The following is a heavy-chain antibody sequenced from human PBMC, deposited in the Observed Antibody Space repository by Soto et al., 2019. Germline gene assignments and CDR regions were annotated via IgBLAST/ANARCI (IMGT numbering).Heavy chain of an antibody. V-gene: IGHV3-21*01. J-gene: IGHJ6*02. D-gene: IGHD4-17*01. Sequence: WGSLSLSCTASGFTFIIYTMNWVRQAPGGGLEWVSSIGTSSSYIYYADSVRGRVTISRDNAKNSLFLQMNSLRADDTAVYYCARDSVRDYLYYYYGMDVWGQGNTVTVSS. CDR3: ARDSVRDYLYYYYGMDV. CDR2: IGTSSSYI. CDR1: GFTFIIYT.